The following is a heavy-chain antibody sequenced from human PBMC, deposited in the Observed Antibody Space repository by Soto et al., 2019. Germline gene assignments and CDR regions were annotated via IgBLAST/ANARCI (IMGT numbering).Heavy chain of an antibody. CDR1: GFSLSTSGVG. Sequence: DSGPTLVNPTQTLTLTCTFSGFSLSTSGVGVGWIRQPPGKALEWLALIYWDDDKRYSPSLTSRLTITKDTSKNQVVLTMTNMDPVDTATYYCAHVLVVVDNYGMDVWGQGTTVTVSS. D-gene: IGHD2-15*01. V-gene: IGHV2-5*02. J-gene: IGHJ6*02. CDR3: AHVLVVVDNYGMDV. CDR2: IYWDDDK.